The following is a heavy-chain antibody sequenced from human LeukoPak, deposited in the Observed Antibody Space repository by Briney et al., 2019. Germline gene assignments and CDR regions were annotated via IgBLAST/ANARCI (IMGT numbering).Heavy chain of an antibody. Sequence: ASVKVSCKASGGTFSSYAISWVRQAPGQGLEWMGGIIPIFGTANYAQKFQGRVTITADESTSTAYMELSSLRSEDTAVYYCARGYSYDYLFDYWGQGTLVTVSS. CDR3: ARGYSYDYLFDY. CDR1: GGTFSSYA. V-gene: IGHV1-69*01. D-gene: IGHD5-18*01. CDR2: IIPIFGTA. J-gene: IGHJ4*02.